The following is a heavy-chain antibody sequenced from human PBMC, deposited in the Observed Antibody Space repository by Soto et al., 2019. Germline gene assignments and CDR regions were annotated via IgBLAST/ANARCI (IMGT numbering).Heavy chain of an antibody. CDR1: GYSISSGYY. CDR3: ARAEGFLGDYYYGMDV. J-gene: IGHJ6*02. Sequence: SETLSLTCAVSGYSISSGYYWGLIRQPPGKGLEWIGSIYHSGSTYYNPSLKSRVTISVDTSKNQFSLKLSSVTAADTAVYYCARAEGFLGDYYYGMDVWGQGTTVTVSS. D-gene: IGHD3-10*01. V-gene: IGHV4-38-2*01. CDR2: IYHSGST.